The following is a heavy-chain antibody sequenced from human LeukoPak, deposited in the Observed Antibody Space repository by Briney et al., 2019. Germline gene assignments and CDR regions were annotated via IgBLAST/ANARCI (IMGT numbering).Heavy chain of an antibody. Sequence: PSQTLSLTCTVSGGSITSDGYLWSWIRQHPGKGLEWIGDIYYTGNTKYNPSLKSRLTISVDTSKNQFSLRLTSVTAADTAVYHCARGSHEYDSSGYSFDYWGQGSSVTVSS. CDR1: GGSITSDGYL. CDR2: IYYTGNT. J-gene: IGHJ4*02. CDR3: ARGSHEYDSSGYSFDY. V-gene: IGHV4-31*03. D-gene: IGHD3-22*01.